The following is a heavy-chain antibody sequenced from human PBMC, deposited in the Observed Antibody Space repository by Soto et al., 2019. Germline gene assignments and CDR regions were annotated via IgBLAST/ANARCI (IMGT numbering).Heavy chain of an antibody. Sequence: QVQLVQSGAEVEKPGASVKISCKASGYSFTSQYVHWVRQAPGQGLEWMGIINPNGGSTTYAQKFQGRVTMTRDTSTSTVHMELSSLTSEDTAVYYFAREQWLRPGGGTEPLDIWGQGTMVTVAS. CDR1: GYSFTSQY. CDR3: AREQWLRPGGGTEPLDI. CDR2: INPNGGST. D-gene: IGHD5-12*01. V-gene: IGHV1-46*03. J-gene: IGHJ3*02.